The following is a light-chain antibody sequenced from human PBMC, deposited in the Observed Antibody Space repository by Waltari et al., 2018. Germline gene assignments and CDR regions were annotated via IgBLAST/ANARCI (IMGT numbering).Light chain of an antibody. J-gene: IGLJ2*01. V-gene: IGLV2-14*03. CDR2: DVR. CDR1: SSDVGAYNY. CDR3: SSYTTSRTVV. Sequence: QSALTQPASVSGSPGQSITISCTGTSSDVGAYNYVSWYQQHPGKVPKVMIYDVRNRPSGVSNRFSGSKSGITASLTISGLQAEDEADYYCSSYTTSRTVVFGGGTKVTVL.